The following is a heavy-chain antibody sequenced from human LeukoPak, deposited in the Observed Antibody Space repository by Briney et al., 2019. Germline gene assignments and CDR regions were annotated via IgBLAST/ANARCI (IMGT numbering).Heavy chain of an antibody. Sequence: GGSLRLSCAASGFTFSAYAISWVRQAPGRGPEWVSVIHSGGTTHYADSVKGRFTISRDNSNNTLFLQMDSLRADDTAVYHCTKDPGYGLGIDFGDFWGQGIPVTVSS. D-gene: IGHD3-10*01. V-gene: IGHV3-23*03. CDR2: IHSGGTT. CDR3: TKDPGYGLGIDFGDF. J-gene: IGHJ4*02. CDR1: GFTFSAYA.